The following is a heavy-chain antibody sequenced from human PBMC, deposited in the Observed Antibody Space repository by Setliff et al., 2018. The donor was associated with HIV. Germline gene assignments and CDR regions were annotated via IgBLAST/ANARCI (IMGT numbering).Heavy chain of an antibody. CDR1: GGYVSSKSYY. CDR2: TNHRGST. CDR3: ARRIDNSGSFPDKNWFDT. V-gene: IGHV4-39*01. J-gene: IGHJ5*02. D-gene: IGHD3-10*01. Sequence: SETLSLTCNVSGGYVSSKSYYWAWIRQPPGRGLEWIGEINHRGSTNHRGSTNYNPSLKSRVAISVDSSKNQFSLKLSSVTAADTAVYYCARRIDNSGSFPDKNWFDTWGQGSLVTVSS.